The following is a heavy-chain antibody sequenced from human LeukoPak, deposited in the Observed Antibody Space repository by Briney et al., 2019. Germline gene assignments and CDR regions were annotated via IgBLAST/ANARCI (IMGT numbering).Heavy chain of an antibody. V-gene: IGHV1-2*06. J-gene: IGHJ4*02. Sequence: GASVKVSCKASGYTFTGYYMHWVRQAPGQGLEWMGRINPNSGGTNYAQKFQGRVTMTRDTSISTAHMELSRLRSDDTAVYYCARDWVNRWLGYCSSTSCAAFDYWGQGTLVTVSS. CDR3: ARDWVNRWLGYCSSTSCAAFDY. CDR2: INPNSGGT. D-gene: IGHD2-2*01. CDR1: GYTFTGYY.